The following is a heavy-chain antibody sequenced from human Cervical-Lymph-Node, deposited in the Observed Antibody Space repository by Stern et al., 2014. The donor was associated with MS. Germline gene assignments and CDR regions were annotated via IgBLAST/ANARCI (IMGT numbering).Heavy chain of an antibody. D-gene: IGHD3-3*01. CDR1: GFVFRTSW. Sequence: EEQLVESGGGLVKPGGSLRLTCAASGFVFRTSWMHWVRQAPGKDLVCVSRINPEGTITPCADSVKGRCTISRDNVKNTLFLQMDSLRAEDTAVYYCVRGLGDYWGQGVPVTVSS. V-gene: IGHV3-74*02. CDR2: INPEGTIT. J-gene: IGHJ4*02. CDR3: VRGLGDY.